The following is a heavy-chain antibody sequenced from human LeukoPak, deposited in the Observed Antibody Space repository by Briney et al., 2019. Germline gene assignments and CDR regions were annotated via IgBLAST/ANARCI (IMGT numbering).Heavy chain of an antibody. CDR1: GGSFSGYF. D-gene: IGHD3-10*01. CDR2: INHSGST. Sequence: PSETLSLTCAVYGGSFSGYFWTWICQPPGKGLEWIGEINHSGSTNYNPSLKSRVTISVDTSKNQFSLKLTSVTAADTAVYYCARGVGFVKIDYWGQGTLVTVSP. J-gene: IGHJ4*02. CDR3: ARGVGFVKIDY. V-gene: IGHV4-34*01.